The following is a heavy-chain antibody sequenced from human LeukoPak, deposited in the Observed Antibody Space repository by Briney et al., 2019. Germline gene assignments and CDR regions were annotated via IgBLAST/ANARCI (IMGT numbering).Heavy chain of an antibody. D-gene: IGHD4-23*01. CDR1: GGSISSSSYY. Sequence: PSETLSLTCTVSGGSISSSSYYWGWIRQPPGKGLEWIGSIYYSVSTYYNSSLKSRVTISVDTSKNQFSLKLSSVTAADTAVYYCARVRVTGDWFDPWGQGTLVTVSS. CDR3: ARVRVTGDWFDP. CDR2: IYYSVST. V-gene: IGHV4-39*07. J-gene: IGHJ5*02.